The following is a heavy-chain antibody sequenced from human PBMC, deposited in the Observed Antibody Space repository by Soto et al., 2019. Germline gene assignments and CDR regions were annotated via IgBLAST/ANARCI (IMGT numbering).Heavy chain of an antibody. CDR2: TSNSAPT. Sequence: SETLSLTCTVFGGSISSYHWSWIRQSPGKGLEWIGYTSNSAPTIYNPSLKGRVTISADTSKNQFSLRLSSVTAADTAVYFCARLFRDVYNAVEYWGQGALVTVSS. CDR3: ARLFRDVYNAVEY. J-gene: IGHJ4*02. CDR1: GGSISSYH. V-gene: IGHV4-59*08. D-gene: IGHD3-3*01.